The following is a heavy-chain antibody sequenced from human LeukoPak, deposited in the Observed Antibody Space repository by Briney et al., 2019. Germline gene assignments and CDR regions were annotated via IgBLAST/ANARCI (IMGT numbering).Heavy chain of an antibody. J-gene: IGHJ4*02. V-gene: IGHV3-30*04. CDR3: ATISGYDYSLDFDY. CDR1: GFTFSSYA. D-gene: IGHD5-12*01. CDR2: ISYDGSNK. Sequence: GGSLRLSCAASGFTFSSYAMHWVRQAPGKGLEWVAVISYDGSNKYYADSVKGRFTISRDSSKNTLYLQMNSLRAEDTAVYYCATISGYDYSLDFDYWGQGTLVTVSS.